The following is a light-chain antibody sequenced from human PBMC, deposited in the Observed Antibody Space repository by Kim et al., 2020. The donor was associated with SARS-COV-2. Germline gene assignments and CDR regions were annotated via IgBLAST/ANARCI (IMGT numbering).Light chain of an antibody. Sequence: SPGERVPLSCRASQTVSRNSLAWYQQRPGQAPRLLIHGASNRATGIPDRFSGSGSGTDFTLTISRLEPEDFAVYYCQQYTGSRTFGQGTKVDIK. CDR1: QTVSRNS. V-gene: IGKV3-20*01. CDR2: GAS. J-gene: IGKJ1*01. CDR3: QQYTGSRT.